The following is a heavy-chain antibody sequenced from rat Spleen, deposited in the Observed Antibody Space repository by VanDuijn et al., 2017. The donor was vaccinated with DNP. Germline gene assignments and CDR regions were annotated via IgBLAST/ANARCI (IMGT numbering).Heavy chain of an antibody. V-gene: IGHV2-43*01. CDR1: GFSLTSYH. CDR2: IWTGGST. Sequence: QVQLKESGPGLVQPSQTLSLTCTVSGFSLTSYHVSWVRQPPGKGLEWMGVIWTGGSTDYNSALKSRLSISRDTSKSQVFLKMNSLQTEDIATYYCARGVMDAWGQGASVTVSS. J-gene: IGHJ4*01. CDR3: ARGVMDA.